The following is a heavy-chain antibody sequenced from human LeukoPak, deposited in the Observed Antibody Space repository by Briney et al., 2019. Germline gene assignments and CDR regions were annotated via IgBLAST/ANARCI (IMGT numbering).Heavy chain of an antibody. V-gene: IGHV4-39*01. D-gene: IGHD3-22*01. CDR1: GGSISSSSYS. Sequence: SETLSLTCTVSGGSISSSSYSWGWIRQSPGKGLECIGSIYYSGSTYYNLSLKSRVTISVDTSKNQFSLKLSSVTAADTAVYYCARGPNFSYYDSSGWAATYMDVWGKGTTVTVSS. J-gene: IGHJ6*03. CDR2: IYYSGST. CDR3: ARGPNFSYYDSSGWAATYMDV.